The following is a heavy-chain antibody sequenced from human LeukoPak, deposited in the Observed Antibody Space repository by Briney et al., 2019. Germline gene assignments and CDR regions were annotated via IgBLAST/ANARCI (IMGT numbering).Heavy chain of an antibody. J-gene: IGHJ4*02. D-gene: IGHD6-6*01. Sequence: SETLTLTCTVSGGSISRGTYYWGWIRQPPGKGLQWIWSISYSGNTYFNPSLASRVTMSVDTTKNQFSLKLSSVTAADTAVYYCASGRIAARPGYFDYWGQGTLVTVSS. V-gene: IGHV4-39*07. CDR2: ISYSGNT. CDR3: ASGRIAARPGYFDY. CDR1: GGSISRGTYY.